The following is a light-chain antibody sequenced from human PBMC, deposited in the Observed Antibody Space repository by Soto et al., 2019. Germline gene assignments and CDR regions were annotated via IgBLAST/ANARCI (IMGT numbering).Light chain of an antibody. CDR2: AAS. V-gene: IGKV1-12*01. CDR1: QGVSSW. CDR3: QQADSSPPT. J-gene: IGKJ4*01. Sequence: DIPMTQSPSSVSASVGDRVTITCRASQGVSSWLGWYQQKPGKAPRLLIHAASSLQGGVPSRFGGSGSGTDFTLTTSSLQPEDCATYYCQQADSSPPTFGGGTKVDIK.